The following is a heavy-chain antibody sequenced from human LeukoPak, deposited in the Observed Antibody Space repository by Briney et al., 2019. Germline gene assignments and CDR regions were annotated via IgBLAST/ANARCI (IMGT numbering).Heavy chain of an antibody. V-gene: IGHV3-33*01. CDR3: ARAHYSNGPPYFFYYYMDV. D-gene: IGHD4-11*01. J-gene: IGHJ6*03. CDR1: GLTFSNYG. CDR2: IYYDGSNK. Sequence: GGSLRLSCAASGLTFSNYGMHWVRQAPGKGLEWVAVIYYDGSNKYYADSVKGRFIISRDNSKNTLYLQMNSLRAEDTAVYYCARAHYSNGPPYFFYYYMDVWGKGATVTVSS.